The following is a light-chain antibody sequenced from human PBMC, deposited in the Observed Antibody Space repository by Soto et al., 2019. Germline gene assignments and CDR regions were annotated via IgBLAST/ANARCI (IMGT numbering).Light chain of an antibody. J-gene: IGKJ5*01. CDR2: GAS. V-gene: IGKV3-15*01. CDR1: QSVSSN. Sequence: EIVMTQSPATLSVSPGERATLSCRASQSVSSNLAWYQQKPGQAPRLLIYGASTRAAGIPARFSGSGSGTAFTLTMSSLQSEDFAVYYCQPYNNWPPITFGQGTRLEIK. CDR3: QPYNNWPPIT.